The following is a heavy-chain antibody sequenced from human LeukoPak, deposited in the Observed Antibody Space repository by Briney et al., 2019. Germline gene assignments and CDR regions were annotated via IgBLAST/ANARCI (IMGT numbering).Heavy chain of an antibody. J-gene: IGHJ5*02. CDR1: GGSFSGYY. CDR3: ARGYCSSTSCFYNWFDP. Sequence: PSETLSLTCAVYGGSFSGYYWSWIRQPPGKGLEWIGYIYYSGSTYYNPSLKSRVTISVDTSKNQFSLKLSSVTAADTAVYYCARGYCSSTSCFYNWFDPWGQGTLVTVSS. D-gene: IGHD2-2*01. CDR2: IYYSGST. V-gene: IGHV4-34*01.